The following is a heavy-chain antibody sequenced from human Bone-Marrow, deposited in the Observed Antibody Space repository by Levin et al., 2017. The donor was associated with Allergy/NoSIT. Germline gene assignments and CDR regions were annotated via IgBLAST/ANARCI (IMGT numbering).Heavy chain of an antibody. CDR3: AKSWGSGNYYFDS. Sequence: PGGSLRLSCAASGFTFSSYCMSWVRQAPGKGLEWVANINQNGGDKYYVDSVKGRFTISRENAKNSLYLQMNSLRAEDTAVYYCAKSWGSGNYYFDSWGRGTLVTVSS. V-gene: IGHV3-7*02. D-gene: IGHD3-10*01. J-gene: IGHJ2*01. CDR1: GFTFSSYC. CDR2: INQNGGDK.